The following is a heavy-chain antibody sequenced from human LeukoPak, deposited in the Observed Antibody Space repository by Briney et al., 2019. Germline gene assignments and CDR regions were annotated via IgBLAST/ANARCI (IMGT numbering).Heavy chain of an antibody. V-gene: IGHV5-51*01. CDR2: IFPGDSDT. J-gene: IGHJ1*01. CDR3: ARQGCDSTSCYTTDL. CDR1: GYSFTSNW. Sequence: GESLKISCKASGYSFTSNWIAWVRQRPGKGLEIMGIIFPGDSDTRYRPSFQSQVTISVDKSIGAAYLQWSSLKASDTATYYCARQGCDSTSCYTTDLWGPGTRVTVSS. D-gene: IGHD2-2*02.